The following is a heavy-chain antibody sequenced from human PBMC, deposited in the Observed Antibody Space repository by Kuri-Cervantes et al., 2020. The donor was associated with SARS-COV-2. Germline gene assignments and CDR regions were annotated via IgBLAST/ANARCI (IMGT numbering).Heavy chain of an antibody. CDR2: ISAYNGNT. V-gene: IGHV1-18*01. J-gene: IGHJ5*02. CDR1: GYTFTSYG. Sequence: ASVKVSCKASGYTFTSYGISWVRQAPGQGLEWMGWISAYNGNTNYAQKLQGRVTMTTDTSTSTAYKELSSLRSEDTAVYYCARAPTGYHKWFPSFDNWFDPWGQGTLVTVSS. D-gene: IGHD3-22*01. CDR3: ARAPTGYHKWFPSFDNWFDP.